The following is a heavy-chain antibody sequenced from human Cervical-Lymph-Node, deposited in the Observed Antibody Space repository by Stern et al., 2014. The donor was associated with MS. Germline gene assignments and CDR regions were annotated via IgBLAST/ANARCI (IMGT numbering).Heavy chain of an antibody. CDR3: AHLTTATALDY. CDR2: IYWDDDK. D-gene: IGHD1-1*01. V-gene: IGHV2-5*02. J-gene: IGHJ4*02. Sequence: ESGPPLVKPSQTLTLTCTFSGFSLSTSGVGLGWIRQPPGKALEWLALIYWDDDKRYSPSLESRLTITKDTSKNLVFLTMTNMDPEDTATYYCAHLTTATALDYWGQGTLVTVSS. CDR1: GFSLSTSGVG.